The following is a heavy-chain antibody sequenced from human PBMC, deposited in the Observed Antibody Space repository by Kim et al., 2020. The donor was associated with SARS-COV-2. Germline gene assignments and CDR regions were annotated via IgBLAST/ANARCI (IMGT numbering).Heavy chain of an antibody. V-gene: IGHV3-23*01. D-gene: IGHD3-9*01. CDR1: GFNFSSYA. CDR2: ISAGGDSP. J-gene: IGHJ4*02. Sequence: GGSLRLSCAASGFNFSSYAMSWVRQAPGKGLEWVSGISAGGDSPYYADSVKGRFTISRANSGNTLFLQMNSLGAEDRAVYYCARYPTSAGYPYYFDYWGQGILVTVSS. CDR3: ARYPTSAGYPYYFDY.